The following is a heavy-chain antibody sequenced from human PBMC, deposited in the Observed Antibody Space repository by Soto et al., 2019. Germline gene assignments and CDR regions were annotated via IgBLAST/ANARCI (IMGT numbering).Heavy chain of an antibody. CDR1: GGSFSGYY. D-gene: IGHD2-2*01. CDR2: ISHSGST. Sequence: SETLSLTCAVYGGSFSGYYWSWIRQPPGKGLEWIGEISHSGSTNYNPSLKSRVTISVDTSKNQFSLKLSSVTAADTAVYYCARDQREYCSSTSCSQYYFDYWGQGTLVTVSS. J-gene: IGHJ4*02. V-gene: IGHV4-34*01. CDR3: ARDQREYCSSTSCSQYYFDY.